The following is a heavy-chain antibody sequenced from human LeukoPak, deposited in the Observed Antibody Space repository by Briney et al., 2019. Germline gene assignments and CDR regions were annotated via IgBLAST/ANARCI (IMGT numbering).Heavy chain of an antibody. D-gene: IGHD1-26*01. Sequence: PGGSLRLSCAASGFTFSSYSMTWVRQAPGKGLEWVSSISSSSSYIYYADSVKGRFTISRDNAKNSLYLQMNSLRAEDTAVYYCARFRGSYPDYWGQGTLVTVSS. CDR1: GFTFSSYS. V-gene: IGHV3-21*01. CDR2: ISSSSSYI. CDR3: ARFRGSYPDY. J-gene: IGHJ4*02.